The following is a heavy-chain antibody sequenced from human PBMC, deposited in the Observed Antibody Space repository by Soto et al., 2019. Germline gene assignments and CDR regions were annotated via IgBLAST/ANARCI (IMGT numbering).Heavy chain of an antibody. J-gene: IGHJ6*02. CDR2: ISYDGSNK. Sequence: QVQLVESGGGVVQPGRSLRLSCAASGFTFSSYAMHWVRQAPGKGLEWVAVISYDGSNKYYADSVKGRFTISRDNSKNTXXRQMNSLRAEDTAVYYCARWEQWLVRGYYYYGMDVWGQGTTVTVSS. V-gene: IGHV3-30-3*01. D-gene: IGHD6-19*01. CDR1: GFTFSSYA. CDR3: ARWEQWLVRGYYYYGMDV.